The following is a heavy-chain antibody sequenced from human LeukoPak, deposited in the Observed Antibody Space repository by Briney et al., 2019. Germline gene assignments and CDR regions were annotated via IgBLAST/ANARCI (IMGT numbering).Heavy chain of an antibody. CDR1: GFIFSTYA. V-gene: IGHV3-23*01. Sequence: PGGSLRLSCAASGFIFSTYAMSWVRQAPGKGLEWVSTISGSGVNTYYADSVKGRFTISRDNSKNTLYLQMNSLRAEDTAVYYWAKELRYISSWSYFDCWGQGTLVTVSS. J-gene: IGHJ4*01. CDR3: AKELRYISSWSYFDC. CDR2: ISGSGVNT. D-gene: IGHD6-13*01.